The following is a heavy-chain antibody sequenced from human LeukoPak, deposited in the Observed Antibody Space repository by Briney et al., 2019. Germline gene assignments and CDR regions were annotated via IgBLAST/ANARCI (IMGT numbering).Heavy chain of an antibody. CDR1: GFTFDDYA. V-gene: IGHV3-9*01. CDR2: ISWNSGSI. J-gene: IGHJ4*02. CDR3: AAAPYQLLRTPMDY. Sequence: GRPLRLSYAASGFTFDDYAMHWVRQAPGKGLEWVSGISWNSGSIGYADSVKGRFTISRDNAKNSLYLQMNSLRAEDTALYYCAAAPYQLLRTPMDYWGQGTLVTVSS. D-gene: IGHD2-2*01.